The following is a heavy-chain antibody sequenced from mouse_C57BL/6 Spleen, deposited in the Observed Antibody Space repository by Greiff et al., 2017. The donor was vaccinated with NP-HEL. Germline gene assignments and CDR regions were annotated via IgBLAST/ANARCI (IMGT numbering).Heavy chain of an antibody. Sequence: VQLQQSGPGLVQPSQSLSITCTVSGFSLTSYGVHWVRQSPGKGLEWLGVIWSGGSTDYNAAFISRLSISKDNSKSQVFFKMNSLQADDTAIYYCARGLLLRAFDYWGQGTTLTVSS. J-gene: IGHJ2*01. V-gene: IGHV2-2*01. D-gene: IGHD1-1*01. CDR1: GFSLTSYG. CDR2: IWSGGST. CDR3: ARGLLLRAFDY.